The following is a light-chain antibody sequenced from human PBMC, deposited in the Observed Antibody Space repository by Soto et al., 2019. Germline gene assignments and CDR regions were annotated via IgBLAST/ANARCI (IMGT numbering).Light chain of an antibody. CDR3: MQAVQTPIT. V-gene: IGKV2-28*01. CDR1: QSLLYSNGYNY. Sequence: VTPREPVSISCRSSQSLLYSNGYNYLDWYLQKPGQSPQLLIYLGSNRASGVPDRFSGSGSGTDFTLKISRVEAEDVGVYYCMQAVQTPITFGQGTRLE. CDR2: LGS. J-gene: IGKJ5*01.